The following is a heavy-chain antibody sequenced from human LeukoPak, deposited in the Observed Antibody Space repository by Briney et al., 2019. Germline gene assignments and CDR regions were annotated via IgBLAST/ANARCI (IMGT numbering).Heavy chain of an antibody. V-gene: IGHV1-46*01. CDR2: INPSGGSA. J-gene: IGHJ4*02. D-gene: IGHD4-11*01. CDR1: GYTFTNYY. Sequence: GASVKVSCKASGYTFTNYYMHWVRQAPGQGLEWMGIINPSGGSASYAQKFQDRITMTSDTSTSTVYMELKSLTSEDTAVYFCARVGTTGATADNWGQGTLVTVSS. CDR3: ARVGTTGATADN.